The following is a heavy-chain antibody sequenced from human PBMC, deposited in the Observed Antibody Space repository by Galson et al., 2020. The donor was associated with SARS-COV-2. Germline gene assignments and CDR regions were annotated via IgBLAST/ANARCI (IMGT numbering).Heavy chain of an antibody. D-gene: IGHD3-16*01. V-gene: IGHV3-11*01. Sequence: GESLKISCEASGFTFEDYYMSWIRQAPGKGLEWVSYISSGGKPTYYADSVKGRFTVSRDNARNTLFLQMNSLRVEDTAVYYCARFSVWYYPGEYYMFQIPYWGQGTPVTVSS. CDR3: ARFSVWYYPGEYYMFQIPY. J-gene: IGHJ4*02. CDR1: GFTFEDYY. CDR2: ISSGGKPT.